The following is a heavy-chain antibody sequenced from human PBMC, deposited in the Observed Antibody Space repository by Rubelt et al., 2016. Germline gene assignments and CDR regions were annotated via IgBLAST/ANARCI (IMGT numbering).Heavy chain of an antibody. J-gene: IGHJ3*02. CDR3: ARDQLALYAFDI. CDR1: GYTFTSYG. Sequence: QVQLVQSGAEVKKPGASVKVSCKASGYTFTSYGISWVRQAPGHGLEWLGWISAYDGNTNYAQKLQGRVTRTTDTATSTAYMELRSLRSDDTAVYFCARDQLALYAFDIWGQGTMVTVSS. V-gene: IGHV1-18*01. CDR2: ISAYDGNT. D-gene: IGHD1-1*01.